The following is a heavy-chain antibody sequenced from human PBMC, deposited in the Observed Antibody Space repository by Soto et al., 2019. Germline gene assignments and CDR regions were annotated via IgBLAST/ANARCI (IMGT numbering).Heavy chain of an antibody. CDR3: AHRGYGDYPRDNWFDP. V-gene: IGHV2-5*01. Sequence: QITLKESGPTLVKPTQTLTLTCTFSGFSLNTGGAGVGWIRQPPGKALEWLALIYWNDDKRYSPALRTRLTITKVASKNQVVLTMTDMDPVDTATYFCAHRGYGDYPRDNWFDPWGQGTLVTVSS. CDR2: IYWNDDK. CDR1: GFSLNTGGAG. D-gene: IGHD4-17*01. J-gene: IGHJ5*02.